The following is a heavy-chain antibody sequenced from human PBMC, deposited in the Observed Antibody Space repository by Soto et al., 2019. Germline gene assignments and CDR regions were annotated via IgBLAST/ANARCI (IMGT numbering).Heavy chain of an antibody. Sequence: EVQLVESGGGLVKPGGSLRLSCAASGFTFSNAWMSWVRQAPGKGLEWVGRIKSKTDGGTTDYAAPMKGRFTISRDDSKNTLYLQMNSLKTEDTAVYYCTTEVGSSWPFDYWGQGTLVTVSS. V-gene: IGHV3-15*01. CDR2: IKSKTDGGTT. D-gene: IGHD6-13*01. CDR1: GFTFSNAW. J-gene: IGHJ4*02. CDR3: TTEVGSSWPFDY.